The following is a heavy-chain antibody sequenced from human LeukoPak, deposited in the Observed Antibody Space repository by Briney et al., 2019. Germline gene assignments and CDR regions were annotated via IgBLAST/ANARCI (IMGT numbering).Heavy chain of an antibody. CDR2: ISGSGGST. Sequence: SGGSLRLSCAASGFTFSSYAMSWVRQAPGKGLEWVSAISGSGGSTYYADSVKGRFTISRDNSKNTLYLQMNSLRAEDTAVYYCAKAIWFGELSPFDYWGQGTLVTVSS. CDR3: AKAIWFGELSPFDY. J-gene: IGHJ4*02. CDR1: GFTFSSYA. D-gene: IGHD3-10*01. V-gene: IGHV3-23*01.